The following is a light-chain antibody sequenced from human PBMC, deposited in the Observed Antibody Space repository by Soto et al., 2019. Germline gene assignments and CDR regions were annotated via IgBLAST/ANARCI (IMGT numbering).Light chain of an antibody. Sequence: EDVLTQSPGTLSLSPGERATLSCRASQSVSNNYFAWYQQKPGQAPRLLIFGSSDRATGTPDRFSGSGSGTDFTLTISRLVPEDLAVYYCQQYGSSPPYTFGQGTKLEIK. CDR1: QSVSNNY. J-gene: IGKJ2*01. CDR3: QQYGSSPPYT. V-gene: IGKV3-20*01. CDR2: GSS.